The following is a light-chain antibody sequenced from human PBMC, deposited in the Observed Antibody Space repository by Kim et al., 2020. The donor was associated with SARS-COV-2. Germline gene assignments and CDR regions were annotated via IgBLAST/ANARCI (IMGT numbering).Light chain of an antibody. CDR2: GTS. CDR3: QQYKSYPRT. V-gene: IGKV1-16*02. CDR1: QDINHY. Sequence: DIQITQSPSSLSASVGDTVTITCRASQDINHYLAWFQQKPGKAPKSLIYGTSNLRGGVPSKFSGSGSATDFTLTISSLQPEDFATYYCQQYKSYPRTFGGGTVVEIK. J-gene: IGKJ4*01.